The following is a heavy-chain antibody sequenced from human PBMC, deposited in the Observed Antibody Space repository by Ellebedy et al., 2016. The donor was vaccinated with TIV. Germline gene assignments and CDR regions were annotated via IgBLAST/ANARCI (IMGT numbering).Heavy chain of an antibody. Sequence: SETLSLXXTVSGYSISSGYYWGWIRQPPGKGLEWIGEINHSGSTNYNPSLKSRVTISVDTSKNQFSLKLSSVTAADTAVYYCARVLPYTAMATWGQGTLVTVSS. J-gene: IGHJ4*02. CDR3: ARVLPYTAMAT. CDR1: GYSISSGYY. V-gene: IGHV4-38-2*02. CDR2: INHSGST. D-gene: IGHD5-18*01.